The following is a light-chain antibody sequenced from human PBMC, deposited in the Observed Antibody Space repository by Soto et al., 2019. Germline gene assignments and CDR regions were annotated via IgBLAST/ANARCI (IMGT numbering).Light chain of an antibody. CDR3: QRTNSFPPYT. Sequence: DIQMTQSPSSVSASVGDRVTITCRASQGIDNWLAWYQQKPGKAPKILIYSASTLQDGVPSRFSGSGYGTDFTLTISNLQPEDFATYFCQRTNSFPPYTFGQGTKLEI. CDR2: SAS. V-gene: IGKV1-12*01. J-gene: IGKJ2*01. CDR1: QGIDNW.